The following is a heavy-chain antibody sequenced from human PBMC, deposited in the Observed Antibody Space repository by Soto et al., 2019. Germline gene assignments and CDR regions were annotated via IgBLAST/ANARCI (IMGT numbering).Heavy chain of an antibody. CDR2: ISAYNGNT. CDR3: ARDQTARSYYYYGMDV. D-gene: IGHD6-25*01. J-gene: IGHJ6*02. V-gene: IGHV1-18*04. Sequence: GASVKVSCKASGYTFTSYGISWVRQAPGQGLEWMGWISAYNGNTNYAQKPQGRVTMTTDTSTSTAYMELRSLRSDDTAVYYCARDQTARSYYYYGMDVWGQGTTVTVSS. CDR1: GYTFTSYG.